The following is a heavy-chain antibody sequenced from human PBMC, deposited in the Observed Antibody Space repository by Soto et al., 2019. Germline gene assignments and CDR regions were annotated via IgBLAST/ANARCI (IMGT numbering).Heavy chain of an antibody. Sequence: PXVSLRLSCAASGFTFSSYSMNWVRQAPGKGLEWVSSISSSSSYIYYADSVKGRFTISRDNAKNSLYLQMNSLRAEDTAVYYCARGHIVVVPAAPRAFDIWGQGTMVTVSS. CDR1: GFTFSSYS. D-gene: IGHD2-2*01. CDR3: ARGHIVVVPAAPRAFDI. CDR2: ISSSSSYI. V-gene: IGHV3-21*01. J-gene: IGHJ3*02.